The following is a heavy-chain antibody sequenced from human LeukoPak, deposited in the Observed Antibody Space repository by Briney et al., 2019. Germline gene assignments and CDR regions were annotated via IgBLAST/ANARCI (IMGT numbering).Heavy chain of an antibody. J-gene: IGHJ4*02. D-gene: IGHD3-10*01. CDR3: ARDLGDTMVRGVPSFDY. CDR1: GFTFRSYA. CDR2: ISYDGSNK. V-gene: IGHV3-30*04. Sequence: GGSLRLSCAASGFTFRSYAMHWVRQAPGKGLEWVAVISYDGSNKYYADSVKGRFTISRDNSKNTLYLQMNSLRAEDTAVYYCARDLGDTMVRGVPSFDYWGQGTLVTVSS.